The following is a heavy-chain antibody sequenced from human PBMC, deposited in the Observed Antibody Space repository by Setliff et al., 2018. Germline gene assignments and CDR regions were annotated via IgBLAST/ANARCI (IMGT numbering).Heavy chain of an antibody. CDR1: GGSFSDYY. D-gene: IGHD4-17*01. J-gene: IGHJ6*03. CDR3: ARETTMTYYFYYMDV. Sequence: LSLTCAVYGGSFSDYYWSWIRQSPGKGLEWIGEINHSGSTNYNPSLKTRVTISVDTSKNQFSLTLSSVTAADTAVYYCARETTMTYYFYYMDVWGKGTAVTVSS. CDR2: INHSGST. V-gene: IGHV4-34*01.